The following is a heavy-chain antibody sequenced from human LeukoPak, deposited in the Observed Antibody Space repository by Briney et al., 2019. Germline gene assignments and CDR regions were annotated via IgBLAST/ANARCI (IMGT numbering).Heavy chain of an antibody. J-gene: IGHJ6*02. Sequence: PSETLSLTCTVSGGSVSSGSHYWSWIRQPPGRGLEWIGYIYYTGSTNYNPSLKSRVTISVDTSKNQFSLKLSSVTAADTAVYYCTSRTYYYGMDVWGQGTTVTVSS. V-gene: IGHV4-61*01. D-gene: IGHD2-2*01. CDR1: GGSVSSGSHY. CDR2: IYYTGST. CDR3: TSRTYYYGMDV.